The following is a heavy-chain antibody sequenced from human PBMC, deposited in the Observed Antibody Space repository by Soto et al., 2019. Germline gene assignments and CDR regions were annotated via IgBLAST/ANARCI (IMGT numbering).Heavy chain of an antibody. CDR3: ARVAGPYYYYMDV. V-gene: IGHV4-4*02. D-gene: IGHD6-13*01. J-gene: IGHJ6*03. CDR2: IYHSGST. CDR1: GGSISSSNW. Sequence: SETLSLTCAVSGGSISSSNWWSWVRQPPGKGLEWIGEIYHSGSTNYNPSLKSRVTISVDKSKNQFSLKLSSVTAADTAVYYCARVAGPYYYYMDVWGKGTTVTVSS.